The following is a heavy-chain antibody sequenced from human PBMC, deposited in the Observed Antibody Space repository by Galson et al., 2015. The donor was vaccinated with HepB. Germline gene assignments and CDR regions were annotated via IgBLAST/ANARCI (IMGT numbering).Heavy chain of an antibody. CDR2: IYYSGST. V-gene: IGHV4-59*01. Sequence: SETLSLTCTVSGGSISSYYWSWIRQPPGKGLEWIGYIYYSGSTNYNPSLKSRVTISVDTSKNQFSLKLSSVTAADTAVYYCARGALEWLYWYFDLWGRGTLVTVSS. D-gene: IGHD3-3*01. CDR3: ARGALEWLYWYFDL. J-gene: IGHJ2*01. CDR1: GGSISSYY.